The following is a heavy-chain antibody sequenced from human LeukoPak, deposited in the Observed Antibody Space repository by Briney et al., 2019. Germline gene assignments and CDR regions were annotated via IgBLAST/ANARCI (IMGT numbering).Heavy chain of an antibody. D-gene: IGHD3-10*01. V-gene: IGHV1-8*01. CDR2: MNPNSGNT. CDR3: ARGVRLYYGSGSYYNDP. J-gene: IGHJ5*02. Sequence: GASVKVSCKASGYTFTSYDINWVRQATGQGLEWMGWMNPNSGNTGYAQKFQGRVTMTRNTSISTAYMELSSPRSEDTAVYYCARGVRLYYGSGSYYNDPWGQGTLVTVSS. CDR1: GYTFTSYD.